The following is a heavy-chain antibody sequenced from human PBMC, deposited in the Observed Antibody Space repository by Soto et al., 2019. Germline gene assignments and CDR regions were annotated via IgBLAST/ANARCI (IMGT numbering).Heavy chain of an antibody. Sequence: SVKVSCKASGGTFSSYAISWVRQAPGQGLEWMGGIIPIFGTANYAQKFQGRVTITADESTSTAYMELSSLRSEDTAVYYCARSDTVKGTTTNYYYYYGMDVWGQGTTVTVSS. V-gene: IGHV1-69*13. CDR2: IIPIFGTA. CDR1: GGTFSSYA. J-gene: IGHJ6*02. D-gene: IGHD1-26*01. CDR3: ARSDTVKGTTTNYYYYYGMDV.